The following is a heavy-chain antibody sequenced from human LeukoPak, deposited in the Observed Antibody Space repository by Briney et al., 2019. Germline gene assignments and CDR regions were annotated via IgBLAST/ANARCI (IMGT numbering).Heavy chain of an antibody. CDR2: INIDERIT. D-gene: IGHD3-3*01. CDR3: AKDPGVVIMPNWFDP. V-gene: IGHV3-74*01. CDR1: GFSFSTRR. J-gene: IGHJ5*02. Sequence: GGSLRLSCAASGFSFSTRRMHWVRQAPGKGLVWVSYINIDERITGYADSVKGRFTISRDNSKNTLYLQMNSLRAEDTAVYYCAKDPGVVIMPNWFDPWGQGTLVTVSS.